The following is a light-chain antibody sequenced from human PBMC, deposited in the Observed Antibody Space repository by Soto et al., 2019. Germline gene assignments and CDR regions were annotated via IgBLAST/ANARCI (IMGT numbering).Light chain of an antibody. V-gene: IGKV3-11*01. CDR3: QQRTNWRLS. CDR1: QSVSSH. J-gene: IGKJ4*01. CDR2: DTY. Sequence: EIVLTQSPATLSLSPGERATLSCRASQSVSSHLTWYQQKPGQAPRLLIYDTYNRATGIPARFSGSRSRKDLNLTISSLEPEDFAVYYCQQRTNWRLSFGGGTKVEIK.